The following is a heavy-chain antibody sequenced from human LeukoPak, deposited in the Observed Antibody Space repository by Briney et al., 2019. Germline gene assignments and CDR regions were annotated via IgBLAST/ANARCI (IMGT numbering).Heavy chain of an antibody. V-gene: IGHV4-38-2*02. J-gene: IGHJ4*02. D-gene: IGHD3-10*01. CDR2: IYHSGST. CDR1: GYSISSGYY. Sequence: ETLSLTCAVSGYSISSGYYWGWIRQPPGKGVEWIGSIYHSGSTYYNPSLKRRVTISVDTSKNLFSLKLSSVTAADTAVYYCAREAGYYGSGFYYFDYWGQGTLVTVSS. CDR3: AREAGYYGSGFYYFDY.